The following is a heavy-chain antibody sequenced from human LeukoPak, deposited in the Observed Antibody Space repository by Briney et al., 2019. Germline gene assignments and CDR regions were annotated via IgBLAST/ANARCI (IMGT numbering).Heavy chain of an antibody. D-gene: IGHD2-15*01. CDR2: INHSGST. Sequence: SETLSLTCAVYGGSLSGYYWSWIRQPPGKGLEWIGEINHSGSTNYNPSLKSRVTISVDTSKNQFSLKLSSVTAADTAVYYCARDKSHCSGGSCYYYGMDVWGQGTTVTVSS. CDR1: GGSLSGYY. J-gene: IGHJ6*02. V-gene: IGHV4-34*01. CDR3: ARDKSHCSGGSCYYYGMDV.